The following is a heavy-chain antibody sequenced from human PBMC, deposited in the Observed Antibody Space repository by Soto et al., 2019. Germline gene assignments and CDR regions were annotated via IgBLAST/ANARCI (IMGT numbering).Heavy chain of an antibody. CDR1: GFTFSTYW. Sequence: EVQLVESGGGLVQPGGSLRLSCAASGFTFSTYWMHWVRQAPGKGLVWVSRINSDGSTTNFADSVKGRVTISRDNAKNTRYLQRNSLRAEDTAGDYGARDAYYDMGVWGQGTTVTVSS. CDR3: ARDAYYDMGV. J-gene: IGHJ6*02. CDR2: INSDGSTT. V-gene: IGHV3-74*01.